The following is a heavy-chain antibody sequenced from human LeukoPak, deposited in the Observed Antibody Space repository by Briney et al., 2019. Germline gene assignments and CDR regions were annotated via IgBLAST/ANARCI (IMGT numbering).Heavy chain of an antibody. CDR3: AKDLSWNTADR. V-gene: IGHV3-74*01. J-gene: IGHJ5*02. CDR1: GFTYTDYW. Sequence: AGGSLRLSCVGSGFTYTDYWMHWFRQAPGKGPVWVSRINPDGTIIDYADSVKGRFSISRDNAKNLLYLQMHGLRADETPVYYCAKDLSWNTADRWGQGILVTVSS. D-gene: IGHD5-18*01. CDR2: INPDGTII.